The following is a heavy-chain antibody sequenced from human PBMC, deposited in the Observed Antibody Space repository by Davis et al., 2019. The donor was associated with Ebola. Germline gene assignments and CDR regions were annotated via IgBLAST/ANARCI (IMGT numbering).Heavy chain of an antibody. D-gene: IGHD3-3*01. CDR3: ADRDFSY. V-gene: IGHV3-30*19. J-gene: IGHJ4*02. CDR1: GFTFSSYG. Sequence: GESLKISCAASGFTFSSYGMHWVRQAPGKGLEWVAVISYDGSNKYYADSVKGRFTISRDNSKNTLYLQMNSLRAEDTAVYYCADRDFSYWGQGTLVTVSS. CDR2: ISYDGSNK.